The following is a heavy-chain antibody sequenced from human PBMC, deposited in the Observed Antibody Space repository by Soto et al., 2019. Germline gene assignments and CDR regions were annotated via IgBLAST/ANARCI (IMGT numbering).Heavy chain of an antibody. CDR2: ISYVGTTQ. CDR1: GFTFSSYA. V-gene: IGHV3-30-3*01. J-gene: IGHJ4*02. D-gene: IGHD6-19*01. Sequence: QVQLVESGGGVVQPGRSLRLSCAASGFTFSSYAMHWVRQAPGKGLEWVAVISYVGTTQYYADSMKGRFTISRDNSKNTLYLQMHTLRAGDTAVYYCARQNSGWSYYFDYWGLGTLVTVSS. CDR3: ARQNSGWSYYFDY.